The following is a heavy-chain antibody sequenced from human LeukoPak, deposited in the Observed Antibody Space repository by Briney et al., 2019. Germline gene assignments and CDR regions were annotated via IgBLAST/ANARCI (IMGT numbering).Heavy chain of an antibody. V-gene: IGHV3-21*04. CDR3: AKVPTYYYDSSDY. CDR1: GFTFSSYS. Sequence: GGSLRLSCAASGFTFSSYSMNWVRQAPGKGLEWVSSISSSSSYIYYADSVKGRFTISRDNAKNSLYLQMNSLRAEDTAVYYCAKVPTYYYDSSDYWGQGTLVTVSS. D-gene: IGHD3-22*01. J-gene: IGHJ4*02. CDR2: ISSSSSYI.